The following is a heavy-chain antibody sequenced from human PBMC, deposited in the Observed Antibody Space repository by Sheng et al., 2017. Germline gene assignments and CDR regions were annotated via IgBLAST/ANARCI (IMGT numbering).Heavy chain of an antibody. D-gene: IGHD6-13*01. CDR2: INHSERT. CDR3: AREYSSSWTSFDY. V-gene: IGHV4-34*01. Sequence: QVQLQQWGAGLLKPSETLSLTCAVYGGSFSGYWWTWIRQSPGKGLEWIGEINHSERTNYNPSLKSRVTISLDTSKNHISLKLSSVTAADTAVYYCAREYSSSWTSFDYWGQGSLVTVSS. J-gene: IGHJ4*02. CDR1: GGSFSGYW.